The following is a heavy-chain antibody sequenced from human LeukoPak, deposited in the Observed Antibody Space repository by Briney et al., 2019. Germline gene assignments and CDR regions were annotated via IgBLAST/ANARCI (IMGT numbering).Heavy chain of an antibody. CDR3: ARSNIVVVVAATLRSEWFDP. J-gene: IGHJ5*02. V-gene: IGHV4-34*01. CDR1: GFTVGYYG. CDR2: INHSGST. Sequence: PGGSLRLSCAASGFTVGYYGMHWVRQPPGKGLEWIGEINHSGSTHYNPSLKSRVTISVDTSKNQFSLKLSSVTAADTAVYYCARSNIVVVVAATLRSEWFDPWGQGTLVTVSS. D-gene: IGHD2-15*01.